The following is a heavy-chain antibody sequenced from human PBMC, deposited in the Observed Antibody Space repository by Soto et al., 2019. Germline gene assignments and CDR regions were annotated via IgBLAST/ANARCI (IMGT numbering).Heavy chain of an antibody. CDR2: IMQDGREK. CDR1: GFTCSSYW. D-gene: IGHD5-18*01. CDR3: LRETAMLYNGMDV. Sequence: GGSLRLSWAAAGFTCSSYWMSWVRQAAGKGLVWVASIMQDGREKQYVASVKGRFTLSRDKAMNSLYLKMISLRAEDQAVHCCLRETAMLYNGMDVWG. V-gene: IGHV3-7*03. J-gene: IGHJ6*02.